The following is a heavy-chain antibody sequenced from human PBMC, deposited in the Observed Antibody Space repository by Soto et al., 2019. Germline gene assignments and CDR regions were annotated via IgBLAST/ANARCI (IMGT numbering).Heavy chain of an antibody. CDR2: IYPGASDP. D-gene: IGHD3-22*01. CDR1: GFSFTKYW. J-gene: IGHJ4*02. CDR3: AGRGDSSGHMAY. Sequence: PGQALNLSCKGSGFSFTKYWLSWVRQVPRKGLESMGIIYPGASDPGYSPSFQGQVTISADKSISTAYVRWSSLKASDTAIYYCAGRGDSSGHMAYWGKGILVPVS. V-gene: IGHV5-51*01.